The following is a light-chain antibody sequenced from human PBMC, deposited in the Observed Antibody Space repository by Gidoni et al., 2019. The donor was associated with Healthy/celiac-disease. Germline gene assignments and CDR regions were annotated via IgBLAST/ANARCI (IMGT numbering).Light chain of an antibody. Sequence: QSALTQPASVSGSPGQSITISCTGTSSDVGGYNYVSWYQQHPGNAPKLMSYEVSNRPSGVSNRFAGSKSGNTAFLTISGLQAEDEADYYCSSYTSSSTLVFGGGTKLTVL. J-gene: IGLJ3*02. CDR3: SSYTSSSTLV. CDR1: SSDVGGYNY. CDR2: EVS. V-gene: IGLV2-14*01.